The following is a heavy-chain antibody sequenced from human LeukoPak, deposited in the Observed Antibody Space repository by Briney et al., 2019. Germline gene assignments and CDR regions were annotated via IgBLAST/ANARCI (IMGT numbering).Heavy chain of an antibody. CDR3: AREGLYCSSTSCYSDAFDI. D-gene: IGHD2-2*01. V-gene: IGHV3-21*01. CDR2: ISSSSSYI. Sequence: KPGGSLRLSCAASGFTFSSYSMNWVRQAPGKGLEWVSSISSSSSYIYYADSVKGRFTISRDNAKNSLYLQMNSLRAEDTAVYYCAREGLYCSSTSCYSDAFDIWGQGTMVTVSS. J-gene: IGHJ3*02. CDR1: GFTFSSYS.